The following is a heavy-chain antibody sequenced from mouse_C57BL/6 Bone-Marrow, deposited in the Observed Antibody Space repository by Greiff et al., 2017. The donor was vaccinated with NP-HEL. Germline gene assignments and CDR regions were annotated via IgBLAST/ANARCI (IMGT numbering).Heavy chain of an antibody. Sequence: QVQLQQPGAELVKPGASVKMSCKASGYTFTSYWITWVKQRPGQGLAWIGDIYPGSGSTNYNEKFKSKATLTVDTSSSTAYMQRSSLTSEDSAVYYCARQPLYYGNLRWYFDVWGTGTTVTVSS. CDR2: IYPGSGST. V-gene: IGHV1-55*01. CDR1: GYTFTSYW. J-gene: IGHJ1*03. D-gene: IGHD2-1*01. CDR3: ARQPLYYGNLRWYFDV.